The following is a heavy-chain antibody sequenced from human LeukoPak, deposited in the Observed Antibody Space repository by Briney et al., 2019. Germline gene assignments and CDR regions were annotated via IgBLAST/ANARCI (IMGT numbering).Heavy chain of an antibody. CDR3: AKVKEAAGVDY. Sequence: GGSLRLSCAASGFTFSSYAMSWVRQAPGKGLEWVSTISDSGGSTKNADSVKGRFTLSRDNSKDTLYLHMNSLRAEDTAVYYCAKVKEAAGVDYWGQGTLVTASS. D-gene: IGHD6-13*01. J-gene: IGHJ4*02. V-gene: IGHV3-23*01. CDR1: GFTFSSYA. CDR2: ISDSGGST.